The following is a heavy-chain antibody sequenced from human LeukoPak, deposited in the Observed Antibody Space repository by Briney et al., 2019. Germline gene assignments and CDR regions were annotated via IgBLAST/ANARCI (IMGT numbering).Heavy chain of an antibody. CDR3: ARGEATIPYYYYYYGMGV. CDR2: MNPNSGNT. D-gene: IGHD5-12*01. CDR1: GYTFTSYD. Sequence: ASVKVSCKASGYTFTSYDINWVRQATGQGLEWMGWMNPNSGNTGYAQKFQGRVTMTRNTSISTAYMELSSLRSEDTAVYYCARGEATIPYYYYYYGMGVWGQGTTVTVSS. J-gene: IGHJ6*02. V-gene: IGHV1-8*01.